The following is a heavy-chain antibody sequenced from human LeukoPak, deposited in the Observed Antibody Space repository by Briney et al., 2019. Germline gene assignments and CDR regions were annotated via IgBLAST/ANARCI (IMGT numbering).Heavy chain of an antibody. J-gene: IGHJ3*02. CDR2: ISSSSSYI. CDR1: GFTFSDYY. Sequence: PGGSLRLSCAASGFTFSDYYMSWVRQAPGKGLEWVSSISSSSSYIYYADSVKGRFTISRDNAKNSLYLQMNSLRAEDTAVYYCARGGPLDASGSDAFDIWGQGTMVTVSS. D-gene: IGHD6-19*01. CDR3: ARGGPLDASGSDAFDI. V-gene: IGHV3-21*01.